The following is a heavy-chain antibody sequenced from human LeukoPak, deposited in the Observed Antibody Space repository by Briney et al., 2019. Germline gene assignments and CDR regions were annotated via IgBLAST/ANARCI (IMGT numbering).Heavy chain of an antibody. V-gene: IGHV3-30-3*01. CDR3: AKDEAGHLDY. CDR2: ISYDGSNK. CDR1: GFTFSSYA. J-gene: IGHJ4*02. D-gene: IGHD6-19*01. Sequence: GGSLRLSCAASGFTFSSYAMHWVRQAPGKGLEWVAVISYDGSNKYYADSVKGRFTISRDNSKNTLYLQMNSLRAEDTAVYYCAKDEAGHLDYWGQGTLVTVSS.